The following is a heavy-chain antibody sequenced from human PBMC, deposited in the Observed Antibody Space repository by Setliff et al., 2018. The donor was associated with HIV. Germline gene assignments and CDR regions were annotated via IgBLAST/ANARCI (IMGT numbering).Heavy chain of an antibody. V-gene: IGHV4-39*07. CDR3: ARDLHANYHVVEI. Sequence: PSETLSLTCSVSGASISSPIYYWGWIRQAPGKGLEWIGNIYYNGNTNYKPSLERRLTISVDTSKNQFSLSLSSVTATDTAVYFCARDLHANYHVVEIWGPGTMVTVSS. D-gene: IGHD2-15*01. CDR1: GASISSPIYY. J-gene: IGHJ3*02. CDR2: IYYNGNT.